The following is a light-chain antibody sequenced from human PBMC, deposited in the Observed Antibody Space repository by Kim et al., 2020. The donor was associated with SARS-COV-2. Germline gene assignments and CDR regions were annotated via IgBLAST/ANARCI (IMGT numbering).Light chain of an antibody. CDR2: GKN. CDR1: SLRSYY. CDR3: NSRDSNDNVV. Sequence: SSELTQDPAVSVALGQTVRITCQGDSLRSYYATWYQQKPGQAPIVVIYGKNNRPSGIPDRFSGSSSGNTASLTIPWTQAGDEADYYCNSRDSNDNVVFGG. J-gene: IGLJ2*01. V-gene: IGLV3-19*01.